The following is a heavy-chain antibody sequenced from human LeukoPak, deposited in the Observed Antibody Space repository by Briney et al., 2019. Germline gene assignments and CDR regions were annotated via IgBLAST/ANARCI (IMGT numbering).Heavy chain of an antibody. D-gene: IGHD3-22*01. Sequence: GGSLRLSCAASGFTFSSYAMSWVRQAPGKGLEWVSAISGSGGSTYYADSVKGRFTISRDNSKNTLYLQMNSLRAEDTAVCYCAKDHRYYDSSGYFDYWGQGTLVTVSS. V-gene: IGHV3-23*01. CDR2: ISGSGGST. J-gene: IGHJ4*02. CDR3: AKDHRYYDSSGYFDY. CDR1: GFTFSSYA.